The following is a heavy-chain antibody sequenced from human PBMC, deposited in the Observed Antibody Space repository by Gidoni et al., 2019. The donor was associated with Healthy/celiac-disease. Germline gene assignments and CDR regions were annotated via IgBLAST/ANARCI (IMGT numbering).Heavy chain of an antibody. CDR1: GCTFSSYS. J-gene: IGHJ6*02. CDR2: ISSRRRYL. Sequence: EVQRVECGGGLVKPGGSRRLSGAASGCTFSSYSRNWVRQAPGRGLGCVSSISSRRRYLSSADSVKGRFTISRDNSNNSLYLHMNSLRPEDPAVSSCARDHFFAAGTVYYSGMDVWGQGTTVTVSS. V-gene: IGHV3-21*01. CDR3: ARDHFFAAGTVYYSGMDV. D-gene: IGHD6-19*01.